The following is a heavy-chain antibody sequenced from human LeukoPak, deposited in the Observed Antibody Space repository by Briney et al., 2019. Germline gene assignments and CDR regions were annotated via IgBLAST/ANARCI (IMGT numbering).Heavy chain of an antibody. CDR2: ISAYNGNT. Sequence: ASVKVSCKASGYTFTSYGISWVRQAPGQGLEWMGWISAYNGNTNYAQKLQGRVTMTTDTSTSTAYMELRSLRSDDTAVYYCTRDGYQLLLDAFDIWGQGTMVTVSS. CDR3: TRDGYQLLLDAFDI. J-gene: IGHJ3*02. V-gene: IGHV1-18*04. D-gene: IGHD2-2*01. CDR1: GYTFTSYG.